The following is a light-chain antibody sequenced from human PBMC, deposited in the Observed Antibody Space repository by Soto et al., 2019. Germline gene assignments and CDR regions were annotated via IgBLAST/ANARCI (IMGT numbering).Light chain of an antibody. Sequence: EIVLTQXPGTLSLSPGERATLSCRPSQSVSSTYLDWYQQKPGQAPRLLIYAASSRATGIPDRFSGGASATDFTLTISRLEPEDFAVYYCRHYINSQWTFGQGTKVEIK. V-gene: IGKV3-20*01. J-gene: IGKJ1*01. CDR2: AAS. CDR1: QSVSSTY. CDR3: RHYINSQWT.